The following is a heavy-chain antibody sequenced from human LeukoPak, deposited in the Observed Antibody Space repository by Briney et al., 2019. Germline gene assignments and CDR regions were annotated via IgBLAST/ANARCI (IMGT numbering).Heavy chain of an antibody. V-gene: IGHV3-7*01. CDR1: GFTFSSYW. Sequence: GGSLRLSCAASGFTFSSYWMSWVRQAPAKGLEWVANIKQDGSEKYYVDSVKGRFTISRDNAKNSLYLQMNSLRAEDTAVYYCARDLISPTVTTGYYFDYWGQGTLVTVSS. CDR3: ARDLISPTVTTGYYFDY. CDR2: IKQDGSEK. J-gene: IGHJ4*02. D-gene: IGHD4-17*01.